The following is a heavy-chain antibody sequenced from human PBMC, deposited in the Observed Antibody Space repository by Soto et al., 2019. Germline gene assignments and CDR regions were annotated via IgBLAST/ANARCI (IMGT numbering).Heavy chain of an antibody. CDR1: GYTFSTYA. CDR2: INAGNGNT. V-gene: IGHV1-3*01. Sequence: QVQLVQSGAEVKKPGASVKVSCKASGYTFSTYAMHWVRQAPGQRLEWMGWINAGNGNTKYSQKFPGRVTITRDTSASTAYMGLSSLRSEDTAVYYCARDPWSYYGMDVWAQGTTATVSS. CDR3: ARDPWSYYGMDV. J-gene: IGHJ6*02. D-gene: IGHD3-3*01.